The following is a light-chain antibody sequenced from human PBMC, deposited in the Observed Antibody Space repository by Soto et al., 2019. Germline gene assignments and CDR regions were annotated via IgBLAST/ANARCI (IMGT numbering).Light chain of an antibody. CDR2: KAS. Sequence: DIPMTHSPSTLSASVGDRVTITCRASQSILTWLAWYQQKPGKAPKLLIYKASTLKSGVPSRLSGSGSGTDFTLTISSLQPEDFATYYCQQSYSTLWTFGQGTKVDIK. J-gene: IGKJ1*01. V-gene: IGKV1-5*03. CDR1: QSILTW. CDR3: QQSYSTLWT.